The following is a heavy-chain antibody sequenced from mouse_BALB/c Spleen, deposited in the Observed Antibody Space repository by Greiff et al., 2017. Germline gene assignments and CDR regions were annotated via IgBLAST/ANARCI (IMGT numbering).Heavy chain of an antibody. D-gene: IGHD1-1*01. CDR1: GFSLTSYG. CDR3: ARDALNYYGSSLFDY. CDR2: IWAGGST. V-gene: IGHV2-9*02. J-gene: IGHJ2*01. Sequence: QVQLKESGPGLVAPSQSLSITCTVSGFSLTSYGVHWVRQPPGKGLEWLGVIWAGGSTNYNSALMSRLSISKDNSKSQVFLKMNSLQTDDTAMYYCARDALNYYGSSLFDYWGQGTTLTVSS.